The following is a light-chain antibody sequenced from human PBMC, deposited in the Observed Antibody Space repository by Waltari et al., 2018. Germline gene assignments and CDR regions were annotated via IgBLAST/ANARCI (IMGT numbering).Light chain of an antibody. CDR1: SSDVGSYTF. V-gene: IGLV2-23*02. J-gene: IGLJ2*01. CDR2: DVS. CDR3: CSYASTSNSVV. Sequence: QSDLTQPASVSGSPGQSVTISCTATSSDVGSYTFVSWYQQYPGKAPKVMIYDVSKRPSCVSHLLSGSKSGNTASLTISGLQAEDEADYYCCSYASTSNSVVFGGGTKLTVL.